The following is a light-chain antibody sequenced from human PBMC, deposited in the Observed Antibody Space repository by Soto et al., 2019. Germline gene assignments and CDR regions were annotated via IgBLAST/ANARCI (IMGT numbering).Light chain of an antibody. CDR3: QQYNNWPALT. V-gene: IGKV3-15*01. J-gene: IGKJ4*01. CDR1: QSVSSN. CDR2: GAS. Sequence: EIVVTQSPATLSVSPGERATLSCRASQSVSSNLAWYQQKPGQAPRLLTYGASTSATGIPARVSGSGSGTAFTLSISILQSEDFAFYCCQQYNNWPALTFGGGTKVEIK.